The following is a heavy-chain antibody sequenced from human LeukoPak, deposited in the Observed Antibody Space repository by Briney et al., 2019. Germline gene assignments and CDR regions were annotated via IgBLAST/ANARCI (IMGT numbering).Heavy chain of an antibody. Sequence: PSQTLSLTCTVSGGSISSGDYYWSWIRQPPGKGLEWIGYIYYGGTYYNPSLKSRVTISVDTSKNQFSLKLSSVTAADTAVCYCARGTWSSSIDYWGQGTLVTVSS. D-gene: IGHD6-6*01. CDR2: IYYGGT. CDR3: ARGTWSSSIDY. J-gene: IGHJ4*02. CDR1: GGSISSGDYY. V-gene: IGHV4-30-4*01.